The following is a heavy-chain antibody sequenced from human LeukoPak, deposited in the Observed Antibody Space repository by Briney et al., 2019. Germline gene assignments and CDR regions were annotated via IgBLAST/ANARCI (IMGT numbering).Heavy chain of an antibody. CDR2: IKQDGSEK. V-gene: IGHV3-7*01. CDR1: GFTFSSYL. J-gene: IGHJ4*02. CDR3: AREEDY. Sequence: PGGSLRLSCAASGFTFSSYLMSWVRQAPGKGLEWVANIKQDGSEKYYVDSVKGRFTISRDNAKNSLYLQMNSLRAEDTAVYYCAREEDYWGQGTLVTVSS.